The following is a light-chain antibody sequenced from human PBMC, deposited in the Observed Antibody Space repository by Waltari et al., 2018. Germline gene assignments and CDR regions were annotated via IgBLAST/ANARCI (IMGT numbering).Light chain of an antibody. Sequence: QSALTQPASVSGSPGQSITISCSGTSSDIGGFEYVAWYQQHPDKIPRPVIYDVNARPSGVSNRFSGSKSGNTASLTISGLQAEDEADYYCSSYSSRDTLVFGGGTKVSVL. CDR1: SSDIGGFEY. CDR2: DVN. J-gene: IGLJ1*01. CDR3: SSYSSRDTLV. V-gene: IGLV2-14*03.